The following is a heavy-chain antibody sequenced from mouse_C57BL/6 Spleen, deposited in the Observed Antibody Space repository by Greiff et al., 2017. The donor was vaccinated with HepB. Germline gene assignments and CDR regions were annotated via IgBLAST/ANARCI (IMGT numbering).Heavy chain of an antibody. Sequence: QVQLQQSGAELARPGASVKLSCKASGYTFTSYGISWVKQRTGQGLEWIGEIYPRSGNTYYNEKFKGKATLTADKSSSTAYMELRSLTSEDSAVYFCARHWAHGNDFDYWGQGTTLTVSS. CDR2: IYPRSGNT. J-gene: IGHJ2*01. CDR1: GYTFTSYG. CDR3: ARHWAHGNDFDY. D-gene: IGHD2-1*01. V-gene: IGHV1-81*01.